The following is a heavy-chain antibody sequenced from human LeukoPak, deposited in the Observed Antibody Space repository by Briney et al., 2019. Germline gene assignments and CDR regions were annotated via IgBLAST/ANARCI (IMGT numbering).Heavy chain of an antibody. J-gene: IGHJ6*03. CDR3: AKGMLIYYYLDV. Sequence: GGSLRLSCAASGFAFSTYGVHWVRLTPGRGLEWLAVISYSGNDEDYADSVKGRFTISRGNSKKTLYLEMNSLRIEDTAVYFCAKGMLIYYYLDVWGKGTTVIVSS. CDR2: ISYSGNDE. V-gene: IGHV3-30*19. D-gene: IGHD3-16*01. CDR1: GFAFSTYG.